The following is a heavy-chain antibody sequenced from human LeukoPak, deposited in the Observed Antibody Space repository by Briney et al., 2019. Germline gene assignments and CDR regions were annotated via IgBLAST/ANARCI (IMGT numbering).Heavy chain of an antibody. Sequence: SETLSLTCTVSGGSISSYYWSWIRQPPGKGLEWIGYISFSGSTNYNPSLKSRVTISVDTSKYQFSLKLSSVTAADTAVYYCARDLGYSYGQTFDYWVQGTLVTVSS. D-gene: IGHD5-18*01. J-gene: IGHJ4*02. CDR2: ISFSGST. CDR3: ARDLGYSYGQTFDY. V-gene: IGHV4-59*01. CDR1: GGSISSYY.